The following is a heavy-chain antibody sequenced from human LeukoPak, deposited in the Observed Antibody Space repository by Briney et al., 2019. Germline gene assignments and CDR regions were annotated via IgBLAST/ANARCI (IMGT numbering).Heavy chain of an antibody. J-gene: IGHJ6*03. V-gene: IGHV3-30*02. CDR2: IRYDGSNK. Sequence: GGSLRLSCAASGFTFSNFGMHWVRQAPGKGLEWVAFIRYDGSNKYYADSVKGRFTISRDNSKNTLYLQMNSLRGEDTAVYYCAKDGDTMSGTYYYDMDVWGKGTTVT. CDR3: AKDGDTMSGTYYYDMDV. CDR1: GFTFSNFG. D-gene: IGHD1-26*01.